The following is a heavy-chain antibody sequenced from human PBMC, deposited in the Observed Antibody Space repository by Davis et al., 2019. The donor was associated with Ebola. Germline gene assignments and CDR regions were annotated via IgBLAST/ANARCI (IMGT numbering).Heavy chain of an antibody. CDR2: IYSGGST. D-gene: IGHD3-16*01. CDR3: ASTMRLHLGETYDY. CDR1: GFSVSGNS. Sequence: GESLKISCAASGFSVSGNSMSWVRQAPGKGLEWVSVIYSGGSTYYADSVKGRFTISRDNSKNTLYLQMNSLRAEDTAVYYCASTMRLHLGETYDYWGQGTLVTVSS. V-gene: IGHV3-53*01. J-gene: IGHJ4*02.